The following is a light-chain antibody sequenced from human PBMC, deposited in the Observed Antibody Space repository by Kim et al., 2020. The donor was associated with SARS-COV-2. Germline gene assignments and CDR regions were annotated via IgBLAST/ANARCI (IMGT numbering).Light chain of an antibody. Sequence: SYELTQPPSVSVSPGQTASITCSGEKLGEKYACWYQQKPGQSPVLVIYQDTKRPSGIPERFSGSNSGNTATLTISGTQAMDEADYYCQTWDSITVVFGGG. J-gene: IGLJ2*01. CDR3: QTWDSITVV. CDR2: QDT. V-gene: IGLV3-1*01. CDR1: KLGEKY.